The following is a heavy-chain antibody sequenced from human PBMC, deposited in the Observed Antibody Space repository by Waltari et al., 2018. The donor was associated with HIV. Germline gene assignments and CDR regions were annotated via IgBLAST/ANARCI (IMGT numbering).Heavy chain of an antibody. D-gene: IGHD2-8*01. V-gene: IGHV3-7*01. Sequence: EVQLVESGGGLVQPGGTLRLYCADSGFTFRSFWRSGVRQAPGKGLEWVANIKQDGSEKYYVDSMKGRFTISRDNAKNSLYLQINSLRAEDTAVYYCAGRSPARRLNWFDPWGQGTLVIVSS. CDR3: AGRSPARRLNWFDP. J-gene: IGHJ5*02. CDR2: IKQDGSEK. CDR1: GFTFRSFW.